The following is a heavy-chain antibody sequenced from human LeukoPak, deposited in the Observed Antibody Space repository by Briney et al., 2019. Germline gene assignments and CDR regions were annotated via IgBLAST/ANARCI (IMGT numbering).Heavy chain of an antibody. Sequence: SVKVSCKASGGTFSSYAISWVRQAPGQGLEWMGGIIPIFGTANYAQKFQGRVTITADKSTSTAYMELSSLRSEDTAVYYCARDALGYCSGGSCLYYYYYMDVWGKGTTVTVSS. J-gene: IGHJ6*03. V-gene: IGHV1-69*06. CDR2: IIPIFGTA. CDR3: ARDALGYCSGGSCLYYYYYMDV. CDR1: GGTFSSYA. D-gene: IGHD2-15*01.